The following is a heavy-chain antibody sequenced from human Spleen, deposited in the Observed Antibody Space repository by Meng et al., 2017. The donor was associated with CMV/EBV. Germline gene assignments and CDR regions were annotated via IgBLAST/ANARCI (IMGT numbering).Heavy chain of an antibody. D-gene: IGHD2-21*02. Sequence: SETLSLTCAVYGGSFSGYYWSWIRQPPGKGLEWIGEINHSGSTNYNPSLKSRVTISVDTSKKQFSLKLNSETAADSAVYYCARVGVTPFDAFDIWGQGTMVTVSS. J-gene: IGHJ3*02. CDR2: INHSGST. V-gene: IGHV4-34*01. CDR3: ARVGVTPFDAFDI. CDR1: GGSFSGYY.